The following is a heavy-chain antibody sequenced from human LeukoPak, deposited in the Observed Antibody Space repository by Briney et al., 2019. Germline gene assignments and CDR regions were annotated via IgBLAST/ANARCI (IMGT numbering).Heavy chain of an antibody. D-gene: IGHD5-12*01. V-gene: IGHV3-7*01. J-gene: IGHJ5*02. Sequence: PGGSLRLSCAASGFTFSNYWKTWVRQAPGKGLEWVAHINQDGSEEHYMDSAKARFTISRDNAKNSLSLQMNSLRAEDTAVYYCVRDGGVSGYDLLDHWGQGTLVTVSS. CDR1: GFTFSNYW. CDR3: VRDGGVSGYDLLDH. CDR2: INQDGSEE.